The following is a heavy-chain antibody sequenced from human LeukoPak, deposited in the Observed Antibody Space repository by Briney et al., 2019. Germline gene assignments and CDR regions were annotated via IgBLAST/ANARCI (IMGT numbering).Heavy chain of an antibody. CDR1: GFTFSTFW. CDR3: ARDEDGNLDY. D-gene: IGHD1-14*01. Sequence: GGSLTLSCVGSGFTFSTFWMAWVRQAPGKGLEWVANMKHDGSAKHYVDSVKGRFTISRDNAKNSLYLQMNSLRAEDTAVYYCARDEDGNLDYWGQGTLVTVSS. CDR2: MKHDGSAK. V-gene: IGHV3-7*01. J-gene: IGHJ4*02.